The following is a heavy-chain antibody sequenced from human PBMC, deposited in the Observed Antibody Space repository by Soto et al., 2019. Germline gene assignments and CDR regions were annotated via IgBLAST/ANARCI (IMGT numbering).Heavy chain of an antibody. CDR2: ISGSGSNT. CDR3: ARDRATFDY. CDR1: GFSFTSYA. D-gene: IGHD1-26*01. V-gene: IGHV3-23*01. J-gene: IGHJ4*02. Sequence: GALRVSSEAAGFSFTSYAMSLVRLTPGKGLEWVSAISGSGSNTFYADSVRGRFTISRDNSKNTVFLQMNNLRAEDKAVYFCARDRATFDYWGQGTRVTVSS.